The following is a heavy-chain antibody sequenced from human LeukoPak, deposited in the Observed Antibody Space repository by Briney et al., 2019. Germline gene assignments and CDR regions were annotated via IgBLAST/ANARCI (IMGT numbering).Heavy chain of an antibody. J-gene: IGHJ5*02. D-gene: IGHD5-12*01. V-gene: IGHV3-23*01. CDR1: GFTFSHYA. CDR2: LTDSGDAT. Sequence: GGSLRLSCAVSGFTFSHYAMSWVRQAPGTGLEWVGSLTDSGDATCYADSVKGRLTISRDNSNSTLYLHTSGLRDEDTAVYYCARGYSHNSGGWLDPWGQGTLVTVSS. CDR3: ARGYSHNSGGWLDP.